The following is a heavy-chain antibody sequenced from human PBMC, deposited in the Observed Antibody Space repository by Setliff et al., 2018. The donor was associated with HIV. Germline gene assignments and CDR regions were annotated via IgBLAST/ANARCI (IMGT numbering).Heavy chain of an antibody. CDR3: VRYIGAAAGYIDH. Sequence: PGESLKISCKGSGYSFPSYWIGWVRQMPGKGLEWVGFIYPGDSDSRYSPSFRGQVTISADKSTTTAYLDWARLKASDTAMYYCVRYIGAAAGYIDHWGQGTLVTVSS. D-gene: IGHD6-25*01. J-gene: IGHJ4*02. CDR1: GYSFPSYW. V-gene: IGHV5-51*01. CDR2: IYPGDSDS.